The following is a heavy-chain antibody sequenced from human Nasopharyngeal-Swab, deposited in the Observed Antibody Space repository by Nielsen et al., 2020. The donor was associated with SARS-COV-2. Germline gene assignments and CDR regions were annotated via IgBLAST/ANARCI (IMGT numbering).Heavy chain of an antibody. CDR1: GGSISSTFYY. CDR2: IHTTGST. J-gene: IGHJ4*02. Sequence: SETLSLTCTVTGGSISSTFYYWSWIRRPAGRGLEWIARIHTTGSTNYNPSLKSRVTISVGTSKNLLFLKLTSVTAADTAVYYCARYTNGRMDYWGQGTLVTVSS. CDR3: ARYTNGRMDY. D-gene: IGHD2-8*01. V-gene: IGHV4-61*02.